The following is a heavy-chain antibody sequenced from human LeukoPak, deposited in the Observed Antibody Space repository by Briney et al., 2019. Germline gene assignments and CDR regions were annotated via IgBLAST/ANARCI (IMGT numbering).Heavy chain of an antibody. Sequence: GGSLRLSCAASGFTFDDYGMSWVRQAPGKGLEWVSGINWNGGSTGHADSVKGRFTISRDNAKNSLYLQMNSLRAEDTALYYCARFGVLRYFDWLLPYYFDYWGQGTLVTVSS. D-gene: IGHD3-9*01. V-gene: IGHV3-20*04. CDR3: ARFGVLRYFDWLLPYYFDY. CDR2: INWNGGST. J-gene: IGHJ4*02. CDR1: GFTFDDYG.